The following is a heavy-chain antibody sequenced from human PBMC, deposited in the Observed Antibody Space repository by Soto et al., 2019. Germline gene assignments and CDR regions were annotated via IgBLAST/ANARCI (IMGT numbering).Heavy chain of an antibody. CDR3: ARSRTGYDYYFDY. CDR1: GYTITGYY. Sequence: ASVKLSCKASGYTITGYYMHWVRQAPGQGLEWMGWINPNSGGTNYAQKFQGRVTMTRDTSISTAYMELSRLRSDDTAVYYCARSRTGYDYYFDYSGQGTLVVVSS. CDR2: INPNSGGT. V-gene: IGHV1-2*02. D-gene: IGHD5-12*01. J-gene: IGHJ4*02.